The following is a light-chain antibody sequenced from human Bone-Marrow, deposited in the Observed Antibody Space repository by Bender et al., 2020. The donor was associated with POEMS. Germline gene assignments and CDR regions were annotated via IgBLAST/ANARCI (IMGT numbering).Light chain of an antibody. Sequence: QSVLTQPPSASATPGQRVTISCSRSASDRGTTPINWYQHLPGTAPKLIIYNSDQRPSGVPERFSGSKSGNTASLTISGLQAGDEADYYCCSYAGDFSLWVFGGGTKLTVL. V-gene: IGLV1-44*01. CDR2: NSD. J-gene: IGLJ3*02. CDR1: ASDRGTTP. CDR3: CSYAGDFSLWV.